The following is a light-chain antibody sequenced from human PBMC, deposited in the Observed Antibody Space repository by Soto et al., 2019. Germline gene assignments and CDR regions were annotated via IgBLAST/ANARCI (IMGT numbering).Light chain of an antibody. J-gene: IGKJ4*01. Sequence: EIVLTPSPSTLCVSPWERATRSCVASQSVSSYLAWYQQKPGQAPRLLIYDASNRATGIPARFSGSGSGTDFTLTISSLEPEDFAVYYCHQRSTWPRLTFGGGTKVDIK. CDR2: DAS. CDR1: QSVSSY. V-gene: IGKV3-11*01. CDR3: HQRSTWPRLT.